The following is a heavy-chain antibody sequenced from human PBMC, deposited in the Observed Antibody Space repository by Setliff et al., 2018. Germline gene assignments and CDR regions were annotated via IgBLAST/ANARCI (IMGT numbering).Heavy chain of an antibody. Sequence: GGSLRLSCAASGFTFSSYWMGWVRQAPGKGLEWVANINQDGSEKYYVDSVKGRFTISRDNARNSLHLQMNDVRREDAAFYYCAKDYLSRWWNEPPLYFDDWGPGVLVTVSS. CDR1: GFTFSSYW. V-gene: IGHV3-7*03. CDR3: AKDYLSRWWNEPPLYFDD. D-gene: IGHD1-1*01. CDR2: INQDGSEK. J-gene: IGHJ4*01.